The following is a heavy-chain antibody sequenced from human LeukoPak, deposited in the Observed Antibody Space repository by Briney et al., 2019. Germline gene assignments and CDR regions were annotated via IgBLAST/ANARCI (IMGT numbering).Heavy chain of an antibody. CDR3: ARDVSSSWSPFFDY. CDR1: GFTFSSYS. D-gene: IGHD6-13*01. Sequence: AGSLRLSCAASGFTFSSYSMNWVRQAPGKGLEWVSSISSSSSYIYYADSVKGRFTISRDNAKNSLYLQMNSLRAEDTAVYYCARDVSSSWSPFFDYWGQGTLVTVSS. J-gene: IGHJ4*02. CDR2: ISSSSSYI. V-gene: IGHV3-21*01.